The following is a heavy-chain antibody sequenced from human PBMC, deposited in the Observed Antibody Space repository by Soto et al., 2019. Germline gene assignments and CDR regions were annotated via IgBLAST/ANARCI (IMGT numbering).Heavy chain of an antibody. J-gene: IGHJ4*02. Sequence: PSETLSLTCTVSGGSISSYYWSWIRQPPGKGLEWIGYIYYSGSTNYNPSLKSRVTISVDTSKNQFSPKLSSVTAADTAVYYCARDRDTAMVFDSWGQGTLVTVSS. CDR3: ARDRDTAMVFDS. CDR2: IYYSGST. CDR1: GGSISSYY. V-gene: IGHV4-59*01. D-gene: IGHD5-18*01.